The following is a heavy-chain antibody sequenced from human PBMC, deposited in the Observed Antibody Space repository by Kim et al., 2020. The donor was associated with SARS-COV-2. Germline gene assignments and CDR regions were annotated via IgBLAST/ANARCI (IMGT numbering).Heavy chain of an antibody. CDR1: GFTFSSYW. D-gene: IGHD3-3*01. V-gene: IGHV3-7*01. J-gene: IGHJ4*02. CDR3: ARESANYDFWSGYRSNFDY. CDR2: IKQDGSEK. Sequence: GGSLRLSCAASGFTFSSYWMSWVRQAPGKGLEWVANIKQDGSEKYYVDSVKGRFTISRDNAKNSLYLQMNSLRAEDTAVYYCARESANYDFWSGYRSNFDYWGQGTLVTVSS.